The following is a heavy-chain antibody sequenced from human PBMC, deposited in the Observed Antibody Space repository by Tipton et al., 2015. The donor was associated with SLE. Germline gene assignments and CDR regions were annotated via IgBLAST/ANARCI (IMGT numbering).Heavy chain of an antibody. CDR2: ISSSSSYI. CDR1: GFTFSSYS. V-gene: IGHV3-21*04. Sequence: SLRLSCAASGFTFSSYSMNWVRQAPGKGLEWVSSISSSSSYIYYADSVKGRFTISRDNAKNSLYLQMNSLRAEDTALYYCARDVDSSGNYYYGMDVWGQGTTVTVSS. J-gene: IGHJ6*02. D-gene: IGHD6-19*01. CDR3: ARDVDSSGNYYYGMDV.